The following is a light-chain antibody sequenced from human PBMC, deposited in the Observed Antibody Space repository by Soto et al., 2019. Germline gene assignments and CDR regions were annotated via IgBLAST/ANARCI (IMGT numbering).Light chain of an antibody. J-gene: IGKJ3*01. Sequence: EIVLTQSPGTLSLSPGERATLSCRANQRINNNSVAWYQQKSGQAPTLLIYGASSRATGIPDRFSGSGSGTDFTLTISRLEPEDSAVYYCQQYGISPGFTFGPGTKVDIK. V-gene: IGKV3-20*01. CDR3: QQYGISPGFT. CDR2: GAS. CDR1: QRINNNS.